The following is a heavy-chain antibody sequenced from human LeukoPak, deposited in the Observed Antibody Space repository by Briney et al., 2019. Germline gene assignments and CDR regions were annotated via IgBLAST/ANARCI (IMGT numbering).Heavy chain of an antibody. J-gene: IGHJ4*02. Sequence: GGSLRLSCAASGFTFSSYEMNWVRQAPGKGLEWVSYISSSGSTIYYADSVKGRFTISRDNAKNSLYPQMNSLRAEDTAVYYCARDGYYGSGSYDYWGQGTLVTVSS. V-gene: IGHV3-48*03. D-gene: IGHD3-10*01. CDR3: ARDGYYGSGSYDY. CDR1: GFTFSSYE. CDR2: ISSSGSTI.